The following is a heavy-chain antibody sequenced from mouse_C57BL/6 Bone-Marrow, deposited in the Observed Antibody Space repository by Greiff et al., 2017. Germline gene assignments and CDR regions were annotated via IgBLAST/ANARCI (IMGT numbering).Heavy chain of an antibody. J-gene: IGHJ4*01. CDR1: GYTFTSYW. Sequence: QVQLQQSGTELVKPGASVKLSCKASGYTFTSYWMHWVKQRPGQGLEWIGNINPSNGGTNYNEKFKSKDTLTVDKSSSTAYMQLSSLTSEDSAVYYCARSALYYYGSSYPYAMDYWGQGTSVTVAA. CDR3: ARSALYYYGSSYPYAMDY. D-gene: IGHD1-1*01. V-gene: IGHV1-53*01. CDR2: INPSNGGT.